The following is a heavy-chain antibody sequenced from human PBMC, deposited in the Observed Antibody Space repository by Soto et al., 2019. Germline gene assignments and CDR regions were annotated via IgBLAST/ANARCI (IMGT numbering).Heavy chain of an antibody. J-gene: IGHJ4*02. CDR1: SGSINSFY. CDR3: ARDRIIGTSYSDY. V-gene: IGHV4-4*07. Sequence: QVQLQESGPGLVKPTETLSLNCTVSSGSINSFYWAWMRQPAGKGLEWIGRIHSSGTTNYNPSLSRRVTMSVDPSKNQFYLRLTSVTAADTAVYYCARDRIIGTSYSDYWCQGSLVSVSS. CDR2: IHSSGTT. D-gene: IGHD1-7*01.